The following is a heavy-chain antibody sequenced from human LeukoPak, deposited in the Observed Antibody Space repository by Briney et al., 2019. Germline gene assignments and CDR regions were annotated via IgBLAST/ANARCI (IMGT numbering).Heavy chain of an antibody. Sequence: GGSLRLSCAASGFTFSIYWMSWVRQAPGEGLEWVANIKQDGSEKYYVDSVKGRFTISRDNAKNSLFLQMNSLRAEDTAVYYCARDRVRPRAHFDYWGQGTLVTVSS. J-gene: IGHJ4*02. CDR3: ARDRVRPRAHFDY. V-gene: IGHV3-7*01. D-gene: IGHD2-2*01. CDR1: GFTFSIYW. CDR2: IKQDGSEK.